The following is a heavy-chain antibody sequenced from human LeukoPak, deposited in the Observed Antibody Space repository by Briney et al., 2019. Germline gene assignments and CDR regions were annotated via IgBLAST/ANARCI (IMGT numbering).Heavy chain of an antibody. D-gene: IGHD3-10*01. Sequence: GGSLRLSCAASGLTISSYSMNWVRQAPGKGLQWVSYISSSSSTIYYADSVKGRFTISRDNAKNSLYLQMNSLRAEDTAVYYCARDQNYYGSGRPRYYYYYMDVWGKGTTVTTSS. V-gene: IGHV3-48*04. CDR1: GLTISSYS. J-gene: IGHJ6*03. CDR3: ARDQNYYGSGRPRYYYYYMDV. CDR2: ISSSSSTI.